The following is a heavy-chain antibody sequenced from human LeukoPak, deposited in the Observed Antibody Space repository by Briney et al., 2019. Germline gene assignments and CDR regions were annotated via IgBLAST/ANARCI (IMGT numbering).Heavy chain of an antibody. Sequence: SVKVSCKASGFTSTNFAVQWVRQARGQRLEWIGWIIVGSGATKCAQDFQERVTITRDLSTSTLYMELHSLTSEDTAVYYCAADLSNPRMGASYLDSWGQGTLVTVSS. D-gene: IGHD3-16*01. CDR3: AADLSNPRMGASYLDS. CDR1: GFTSTNFA. CDR2: IIVGSGAT. J-gene: IGHJ4*02. V-gene: IGHV1-58*01.